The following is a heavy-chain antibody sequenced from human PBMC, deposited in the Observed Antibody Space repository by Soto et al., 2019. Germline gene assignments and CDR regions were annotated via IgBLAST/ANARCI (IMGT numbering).Heavy chain of an antibody. D-gene: IGHD6-6*01. V-gene: IGHV4-34*01. CDR1: GESFSGSY. CDR2: IYHSGKT. J-gene: IGHJ4*02. Sequence: SETLSLTCAVSGESFSGSYWTWIRQPPGKGLEWIGEIYHSGKTNYNPSLESRVTFSVDTSKNHFSLNLTSVTAADAAVYYCARGRLSVAARPRGYYFDDWGQGTLVTVSS. CDR3: ARGRLSVAARPRGYYFDD.